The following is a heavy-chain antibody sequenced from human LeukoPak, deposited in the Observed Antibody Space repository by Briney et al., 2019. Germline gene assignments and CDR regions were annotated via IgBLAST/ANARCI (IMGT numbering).Heavy chain of an antibody. D-gene: IGHD3-22*01. Sequence: SETLSLTCTVSGGSISSYYWSWIRQPAGKGLEWIGRIYTSGSTNYNPSLKSRVTMSVDTSRNQFSLKLSSVTAADTAVYYCARDSLDSSGYYGGMVDYWGQGTLVTVSS. CDR1: GGSISSYY. V-gene: IGHV4-4*07. CDR3: ARDSLDSSGYYGGMVDY. J-gene: IGHJ4*02. CDR2: IYTSGST.